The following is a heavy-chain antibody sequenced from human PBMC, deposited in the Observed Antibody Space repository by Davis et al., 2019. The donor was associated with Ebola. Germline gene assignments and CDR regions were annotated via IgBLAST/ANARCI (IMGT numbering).Heavy chain of an antibody. J-gene: IGHJ3*02. CDR3: AKDPFALLPIWGAFDI. Sequence: GGSLRLSCAASGFTFSSYAMSWVRQAPGKGLEWVSAISGSGGSTYYADSVKGRFTISRDNSKNTLYLQMNSLRAEDTAVYYCAKDPFALLPIWGAFDIWGQGTMVTVSS. CDR2: ISGSGGST. V-gene: IGHV3-23*01. D-gene: IGHD2-15*01. CDR1: GFTFSSYA.